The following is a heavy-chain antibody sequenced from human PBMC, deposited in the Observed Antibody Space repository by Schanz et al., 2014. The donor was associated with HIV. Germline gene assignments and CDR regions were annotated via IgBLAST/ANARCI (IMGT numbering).Heavy chain of an antibody. CDR2: ISAYNGHP. Sequence: QVQLVQSGTEVKKPGASVRVSCKASGYTFSSYSLSWVRQAPGQGLEWMGWISAYNGHPHYGQKFQGRFTMTSDTSTSTAYMELRNLRSDDTAVYYCARMSPSSTSYGDAFDVWGQGTMITVSS. CDR1: GYTFSSYS. CDR3: ARMSPSSTSYGDAFDV. V-gene: IGHV1-18*01. J-gene: IGHJ3*01. D-gene: IGHD2-2*01.